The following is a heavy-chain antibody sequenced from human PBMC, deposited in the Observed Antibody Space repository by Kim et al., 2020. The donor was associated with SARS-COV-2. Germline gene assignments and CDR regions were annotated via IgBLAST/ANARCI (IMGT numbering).Heavy chain of an antibody. J-gene: IGHJ6*02. V-gene: IGHV3-23*01. Sequence: GGSLRLSCAASGFTFSSYAMSWVRQAPGKGLEWVSAISGSGGSTYYADSVKGRFTISRDNSKNTLYLQMNSLRAEDTAVYYCAKTLGYCSSTSCYARVPTRFPQSEKHYYYGMDVWGQGTTVTVSS. CDR1: GFTFSSYA. CDR2: ISGSGGST. D-gene: IGHD2-2*01. CDR3: AKTLGYCSSTSCYARVPTRFPQSEKHYYYGMDV.